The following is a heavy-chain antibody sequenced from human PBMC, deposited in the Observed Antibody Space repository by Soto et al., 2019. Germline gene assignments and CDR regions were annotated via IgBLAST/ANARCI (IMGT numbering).Heavy chain of an antibody. CDR3: ATDWRAGSNHAPDY. J-gene: IGHJ4*02. D-gene: IGHD3-3*01. CDR1: GFTFSSYW. V-gene: IGHV3-7*04. Sequence: EVQLVESGGGLVQPGGSLRVSCAASGFTFSSYWMSWVRQAPGKGLEWVANIKGDGSDEYYVDSVKGRFTISRVNAMNLLYLQMNSLRAADTAMHYCATDWRAGSNHAPDYWGQGTLLTVSS. CDR2: IKGDGSDE.